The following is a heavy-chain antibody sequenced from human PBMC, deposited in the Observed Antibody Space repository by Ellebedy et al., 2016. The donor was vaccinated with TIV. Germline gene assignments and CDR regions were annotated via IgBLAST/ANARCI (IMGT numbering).Heavy chain of an antibody. CDR3: ARLGVIAAAGASNY. J-gene: IGHJ4*02. V-gene: IGHV3-11*01. D-gene: IGHD6-13*01. CDR1: GFTFSEDY. CDR2: ISYSGDLM. Sequence: GESLKISCAASGFTFSEDYMSWFRQAPGKGPEWVSYISYSGDLMYYADSVKGRFTTSRDNAENSLYLQMNSLRAEDTAVYYCARLGVIAAAGASNYWGQGTLVIVSS.